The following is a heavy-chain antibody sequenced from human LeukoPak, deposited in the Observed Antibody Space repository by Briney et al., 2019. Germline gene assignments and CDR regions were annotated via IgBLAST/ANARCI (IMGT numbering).Heavy chain of an antibody. CDR1: GGSISSYY. V-gene: IGHV4-59*01. CDR3: ARTSIWYFAL. J-gene: IGHJ2*01. CDR2: IYYSGST. Sequence: SETLSLTCTVSGGSISSYYWSWIRQPPGKGLEWIGYIYYSGSTNYNPSLKSRVTISVDTSKNQFSLKLSSVTAADAAVYYCARTSIWYFALWGRGTLVTVSS.